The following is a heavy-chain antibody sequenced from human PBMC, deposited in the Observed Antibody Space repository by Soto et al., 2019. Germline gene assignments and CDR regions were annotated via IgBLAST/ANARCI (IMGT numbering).Heavy chain of an antibody. Sequence: PGGSLRLSCAASGFTFSSYAMSWVRQAPGKGLEWVSAISGSGGSTYYADSVKGRFTISRDNSKNTLYLQMNSLGAEDTAVYYCAKAEKSSAVAGYFDSWGQGTLVTVSS. CDR1: GFTFSSYA. V-gene: IGHV3-23*01. D-gene: IGHD6-19*01. J-gene: IGHJ4*02. CDR2: ISGSGGST. CDR3: AKAEKSSAVAGYFDS.